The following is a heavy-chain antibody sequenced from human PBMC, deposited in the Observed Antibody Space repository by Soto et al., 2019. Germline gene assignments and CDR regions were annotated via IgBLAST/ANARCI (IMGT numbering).Heavy chain of an antibody. J-gene: IGHJ4*02. CDR3: TTGPLIAGDF. D-gene: IGHD3-10*01. V-gene: IGHV3-23*01. Sequence: EVQLLESGGGLVQPGGSLRVSCAASGFTFSSYAMSWVRQAPGKGLEWVSVITSTGDTYFADSVKGRFTISRDNSKNTLDRQLNSLRAEDTAIYYCTTGPLIAGDFWGQGTLVTVSS. CDR1: GFTFSSYA. CDR2: ITSTGDT.